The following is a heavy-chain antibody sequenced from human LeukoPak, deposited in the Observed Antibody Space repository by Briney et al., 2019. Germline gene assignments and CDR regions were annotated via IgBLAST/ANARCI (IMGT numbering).Heavy chain of an antibody. D-gene: IGHD2-8*01. CDR2: ISSNGIST. CDR1: GFSLSSHG. Sequence: GGSLRLSCVVSGFSLSSHGMHWVRQAPGKGPEDVSAISSNGISTFYANSVKGRFTVSRDDSKNTVYLQMGSLRAEDMAVYYCVKWTNYYFALWGRGTLVTVSS. V-gene: IGHV3-64*01. CDR3: VKWTNYYFAL. J-gene: IGHJ2*01.